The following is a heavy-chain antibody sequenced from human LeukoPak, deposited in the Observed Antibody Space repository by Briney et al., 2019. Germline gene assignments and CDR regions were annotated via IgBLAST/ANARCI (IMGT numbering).Heavy chain of an antibody. V-gene: IGHV3-23*01. CDR3: ARVDFDY. J-gene: IGHJ4*02. CDR2: IRGSGDYT. Sequence: GGSLRLSCAASGFTFSSYDMSWVRQAPGKGLEWVSLIRGSGDYTYYADSVKGRFTISRDNSKNTLYLQMNSLSAEDTAVYYCARVDFDYWGQGTLVTVSS. CDR1: GFTFSSYD.